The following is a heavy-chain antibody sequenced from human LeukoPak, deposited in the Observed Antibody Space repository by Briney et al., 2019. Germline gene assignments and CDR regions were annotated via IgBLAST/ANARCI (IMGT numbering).Heavy chain of an antibody. V-gene: IGHV4-59*01. J-gene: IGHJ4*02. CDR2: IYYSGST. CDR3: ARVTGYMIEDYFDY. D-gene: IGHD3-22*01. CDR1: GGSISSYY. Sequence: PSETLSLTCTVSGGSISSYYWSWIRQPPGKGLEWIGYIYYSGSTNYNPSLKSRVAISVDTSKNQFSLKLRSVTAADTAVYYCARVTGYMIEDYFDYWGQGTLVTVSS.